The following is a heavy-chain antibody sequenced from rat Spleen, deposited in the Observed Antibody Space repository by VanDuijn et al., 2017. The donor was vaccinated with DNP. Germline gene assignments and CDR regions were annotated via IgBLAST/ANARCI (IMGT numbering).Heavy chain of an antibody. Sequence: EVQMVESGGGLAQPGRSLKLSCAASGFIFSDYNMAWLRQAPEKGLEWVAAITSDGRSTYYRDSVKGRFTISRDNAESTLNLQMDSLRSEDTATYYCTRRGATEAMDAWGQGTSVTVSS. V-gene: IGHV5-7*01. D-gene: IGHD1-10*01. CDR3: TRRGATEAMDA. CDR2: ITSDGRST. CDR1: GFIFSDYN. J-gene: IGHJ4*01.